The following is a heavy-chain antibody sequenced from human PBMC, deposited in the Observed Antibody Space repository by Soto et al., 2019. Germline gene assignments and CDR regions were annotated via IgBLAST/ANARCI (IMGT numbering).Heavy chain of an antibody. J-gene: IGHJ6*02. CDR1: GGSISSYY. Sequence: QVQVQESGPGLVKPSETLSLTCTVSGGSISSYYVSWIRQSAGKGLEWIGRIDTSGTTNYNPSLKSRVTMSVDASKNHFSLNLSSVTAADTAVYYCERGPRGYVYYHGMDVWGQGTTVTVSS. V-gene: IGHV4-4*07. D-gene: IGHD3-10*01. CDR2: IDTSGTT. CDR3: ERGPRGYVYYHGMDV.